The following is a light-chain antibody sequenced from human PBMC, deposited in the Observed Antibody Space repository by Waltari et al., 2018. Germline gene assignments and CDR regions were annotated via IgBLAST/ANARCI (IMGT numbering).Light chain of an antibody. CDR2: AAS. V-gene: IGKV1-39*01. CDR1: QSISNY. J-gene: IGKJ2*01. Sequence: DIQMTQSPSSLSASVGDRVTSPCRASQSISNYLNWYQQRPGKAPKYLIYAASSLQSGVPSRFSGSGSGTDFTLTISSLQPEDFATYYCQQSYSTPPYTFGQGTKLEIK. CDR3: QQSYSTPPYT.